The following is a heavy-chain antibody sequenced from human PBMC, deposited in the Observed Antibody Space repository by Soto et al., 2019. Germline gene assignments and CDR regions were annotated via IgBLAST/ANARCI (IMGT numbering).Heavy chain of an antibody. D-gene: IGHD2-15*01. J-gene: IGHJ6*02. CDR1: GGTFSSYA. CDR3: ARHPGGRGYYYGMDV. Sequence: QVQLVQSGAEVKKPGSSVKVSCKASGGTFSSYAISWVRQAPGQGLEWMGGIIPIFGTANYAQKFQGRVTITADEATSPAYMELSSLRSKDTAVYYCARHPGGRGYYYGMDVWGQGTTVTVSS. CDR2: IIPIFGTA. V-gene: IGHV1-69*12.